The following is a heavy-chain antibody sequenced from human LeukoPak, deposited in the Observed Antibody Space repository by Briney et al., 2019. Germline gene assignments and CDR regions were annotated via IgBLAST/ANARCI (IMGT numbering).Heavy chain of an antibody. D-gene: IGHD4-11*01. CDR3: ARGRTYSNYNY. V-gene: IGHV3-53*01. CDR1: GFTVSSNY. Sequence: GGSLRLSCAASGFTVSSNYMSWVRQAPGKGLEWVSVIYSGGSTYYADSVKGRFTISRDNSKNTLYLQMNSLRAEDTAVYYCARGRTYSNYNYWGQGTLVTVSS. CDR2: IYSGGST. J-gene: IGHJ4*02.